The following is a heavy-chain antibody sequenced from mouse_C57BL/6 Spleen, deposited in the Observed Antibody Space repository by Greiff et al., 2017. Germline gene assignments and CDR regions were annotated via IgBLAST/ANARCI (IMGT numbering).Heavy chain of an antibody. CDR1: GFTFTDYY. D-gene: IGHD1-2*01. V-gene: IGHV7-3*01. CDR3: ARSPLSYYYAMDY. Sequence: EVKLVESGGGLVQPGGSLSLSCAASGFTFTDYYMSWVRQPPGKALEWLGFIRNKANGYTTEYSASVKGRFTISRDNPQSILYLQMNALRAEDSATYYCARSPLSYYYAMDYWGQGTSVTVSS. J-gene: IGHJ4*01. CDR2: IRNKANGYTT.